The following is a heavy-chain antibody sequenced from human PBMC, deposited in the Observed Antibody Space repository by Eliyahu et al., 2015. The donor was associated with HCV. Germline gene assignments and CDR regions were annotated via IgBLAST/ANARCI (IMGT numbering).Heavy chain of an antibody. CDR1: GFTFTTXX. V-gene: IGHV3-21*02. CDR2: VSSGSDYI. Sequence: EVQLVDSGGGLVKPGGSLRLSCVASGFTFTTXXLHWLRXAPGXERLEWVSSVSSGSDYIYYADSVKGRFTVSRDNAKNSLYLQMNSLRAGDTAVYYCAKGARRYLDWTYYNDYFDSWGQGTLVTVSS. CDR3: AKGARRYLDWTYYNDYFDS. J-gene: IGHJ4*02. D-gene: IGHD3-9*01.